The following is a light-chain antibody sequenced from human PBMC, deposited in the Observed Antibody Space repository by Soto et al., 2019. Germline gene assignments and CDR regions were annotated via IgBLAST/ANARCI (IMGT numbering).Light chain of an antibody. Sequence: EIVLTQSPGTLSLSPGERATLSCRASQSVGSSYLAWYQQKPGQAPRLLMFGASNRASGIPDRFSGSGSGTDFTLTISRLGPEDLAVYFCQQYVSSPYTFGQGT. V-gene: IGKV3-20*01. CDR1: QSVGSSY. CDR3: QQYVSSPYT. CDR2: GAS. J-gene: IGKJ2*01.